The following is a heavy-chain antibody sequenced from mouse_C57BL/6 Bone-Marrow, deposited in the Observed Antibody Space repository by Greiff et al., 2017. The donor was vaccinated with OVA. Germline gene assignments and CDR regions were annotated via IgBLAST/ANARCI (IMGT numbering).Heavy chain of an antibody. Sequence: VQLQQSGAELVMPGASVKLSCKASGYTFTSYWMHWVKQRPGQGLEWIGEIDPSDSYTNYNQKFKGKSTLTVDKSSSTAYMQLSSLTSEDSAVYYCARRIYDGYSDYWGQGTTLTVSS. CDR2: IDPSDSYT. D-gene: IGHD2-3*01. V-gene: IGHV1-69*01. CDR1: GYTFTSYW. J-gene: IGHJ2*01. CDR3: ARRIYDGYSDY.